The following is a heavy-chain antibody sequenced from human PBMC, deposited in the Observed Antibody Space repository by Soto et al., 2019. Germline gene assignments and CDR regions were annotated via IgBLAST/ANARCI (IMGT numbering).Heavy chain of an antibody. CDR3: ARDRRGQNYFDS. Sequence: GGPLRLSCAASGFIFRDYYMSWVRQAPGKGPEWVSYISGSGSVIRYADSVRGRFTISRDNAKNSLYLQINSLRAEDTAIYYCARDRRGQNYFDSWGQGTLVTVSS. J-gene: IGHJ4*02. CDR2: ISGSGSVI. V-gene: IGHV3-11*01. CDR1: GFIFRDYY.